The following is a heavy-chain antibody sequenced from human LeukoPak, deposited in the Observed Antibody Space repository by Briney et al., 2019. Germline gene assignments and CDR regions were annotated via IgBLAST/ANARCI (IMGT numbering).Heavy chain of an antibody. CDR1: GFTFSSYT. V-gene: IGHV3-23*01. J-gene: IGHJ4*02. CDR2: ISGSGGST. Sequence: GGSLRLSCAASGFTFSSYTMNWVRQAPGKGLEWVSAISGSGGSTYYADSVKGRFTISRDNSKNTLYLQMNSLRAEDTAVYYCAKDGGHDILTGYPIKGAYWGQGTLVTVSS. D-gene: IGHD3-9*01. CDR3: AKDGGHDILTGYPIKGAY.